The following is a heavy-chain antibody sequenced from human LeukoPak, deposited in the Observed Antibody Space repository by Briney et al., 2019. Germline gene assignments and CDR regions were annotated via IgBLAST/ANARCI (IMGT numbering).Heavy chain of an antibody. Sequence: GRSLRLSCAASGFTFSSYGMHWVRQAPGKGLEWVAVISYDGSNKYYADSVKGRFTISRDNSKNTLYLQMNSLRAEDTAVYYCAKDRRDSSGYYPTSFDYWGQGTLVTVSS. CDR1: GFTFSSYG. V-gene: IGHV3-30*18. D-gene: IGHD3-22*01. CDR2: ISYDGSNK. CDR3: AKDRRDSSGYYPTSFDY. J-gene: IGHJ4*02.